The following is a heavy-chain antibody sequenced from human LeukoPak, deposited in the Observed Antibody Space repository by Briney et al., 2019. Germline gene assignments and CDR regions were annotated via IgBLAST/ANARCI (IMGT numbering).Heavy chain of an antibody. CDR1: GFTFSSYE. D-gene: IGHD6-13*01. CDR2: ITRSGDTI. J-gene: IGHJ4*02. Sequence: PGGSLRLSCAASGFTFSSYEMNWVRQAPGKGLKWVSYITRSGDTIYYADSVKGRFTISRDNAKNSLYLQMNSLRAEDTAVYYCARDQPSSWYYFDYWGQGTLVTVSS. V-gene: IGHV3-48*03. CDR3: ARDQPSSWYYFDY.